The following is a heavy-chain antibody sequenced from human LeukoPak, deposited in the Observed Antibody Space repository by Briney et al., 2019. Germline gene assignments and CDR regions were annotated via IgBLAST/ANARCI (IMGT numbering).Heavy chain of an antibody. CDR1: GYRFTNYW. CDR3: ARHQPAGESYYQGLDV. D-gene: IGHD6-13*01. J-gene: IGHJ6*02. CDR2: IYPDDSDT. V-gene: IGHV5-51*01. Sequence: GESLKIPCKGSGYRFTNYWIGWVRQMPGKGLEWMGSIYPDDSDTRYSPSFQGQVTISADKFINTAYLQWSSLRASDTAMYYCARHQPAGESYYQGLDVWAQGTTVAVSS.